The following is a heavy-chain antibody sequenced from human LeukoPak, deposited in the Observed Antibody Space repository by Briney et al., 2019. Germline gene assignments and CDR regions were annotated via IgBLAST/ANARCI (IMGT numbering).Heavy chain of an antibody. J-gene: IGHJ4*02. V-gene: IGHV3-30*03. D-gene: IGHD3-10*01. Sequence: GGSLRLSCAASGFTFRSYGMHWVRQAPGKGLEWVAVISYDGSNKYYADSVKGRFTISRDNAKNSLSLQMSSLNVDDTGVYFCTRDALFGSGRTHLDFWSQGTLVSVSS. CDR3: TRDALFGSGRTHLDF. CDR2: ISYDGSNK. CDR1: GFTFRSYG.